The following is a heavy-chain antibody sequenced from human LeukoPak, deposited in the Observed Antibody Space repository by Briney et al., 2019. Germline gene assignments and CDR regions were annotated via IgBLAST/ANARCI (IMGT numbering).Heavy chain of an antibody. CDR3: ARGLQGVWYYYYGMDV. V-gene: IGHV1-8*01. J-gene: IGHJ6*02. CDR2: MNPNSGNT. D-gene: IGHD3-16*01. Sequence: ASVKVSCKASGYTFTSYDINWVRQAPGQGLEWMGWMNPNSGNTGYAQKFQGRVTMTRNTSISTAYMELSSLGSEDTAVYYCARGLQGVWYYYYGMDVWGQGTTVTVSS. CDR1: GYTFTSYD.